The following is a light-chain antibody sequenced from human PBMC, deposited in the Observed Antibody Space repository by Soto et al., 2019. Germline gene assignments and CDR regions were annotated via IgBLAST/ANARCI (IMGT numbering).Light chain of an antibody. J-gene: IGKJ5*01. V-gene: IGKV1-39*01. CDR1: QGIRND. CDR3: QQSYSTIT. Sequence: DIQMTQSPSSLSASVGDRVTITCRASQGIRNDLGWFQQKPGKAPKRLIYAASSLQSGVPSRFSGSGSGTDFTLAIGILQPEDFATYYCQQSYSTITFGQGTRLEIK. CDR2: AAS.